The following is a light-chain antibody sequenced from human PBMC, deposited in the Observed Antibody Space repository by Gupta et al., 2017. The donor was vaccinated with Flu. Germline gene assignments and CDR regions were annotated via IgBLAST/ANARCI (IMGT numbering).Light chain of an antibody. CDR2: NDN. CDR3: AALYASLNAYV. CDR1: TSRIGSNA. Sequence: STLAQPPSASEPPGQRVTISCSGTTSRIGSNAVNWYQHLPVTAPKLLVYNDNQRPSVVPDRFSGSKSGTSASLSISGLQAEEEAFYYCAALYASLNAYVFGSGTKVTAL. V-gene: IGLV1-44*01. J-gene: IGLJ1*01.